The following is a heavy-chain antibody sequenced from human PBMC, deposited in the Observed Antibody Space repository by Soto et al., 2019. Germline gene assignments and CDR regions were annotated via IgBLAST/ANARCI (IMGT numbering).Heavy chain of an antibody. Sequence: GSGPTLVNPTQTLTLTCTFSGFSLSTSGMCVSWIRQPPGKALEWLARIDWDDDKYYSTSLETRLTISKDTSKNQVVLTMTNMDPVDTATYYCARTTVDTAMVTVPGSFDIWGQGTMVTVSS. CDR3: ARTTVDTAMVTVPGSFDI. CDR2: IDWDDDK. D-gene: IGHD5-18*01. J-gene: IGHJ3*02. CDR1: GFSLSTSGMC. V-gene: IGHV2-70*11.